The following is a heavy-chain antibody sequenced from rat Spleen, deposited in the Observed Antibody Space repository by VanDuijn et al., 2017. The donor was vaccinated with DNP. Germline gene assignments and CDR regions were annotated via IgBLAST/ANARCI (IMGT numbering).Heavy chain of an antibody. D-gene: IGHD1-2*01. J-gene: IGHJ1*01. CDR1: GFSFSDYY. CDR2: IRYDGDST. Sequence: EVQLVESGGDLVQSGRSLKLSCAASGFSFSDYYMAWVRQAPTKGLEWVAYIRYDGDSTYYRDSVKGRFTISRDKTEPTLYLQMNSLRSEDTATYYCARWSSSHWYFDFWGPGTMVTVSS. CDR3: ARWSSSHWYFDF. V-gene: IGHV5-22*01.